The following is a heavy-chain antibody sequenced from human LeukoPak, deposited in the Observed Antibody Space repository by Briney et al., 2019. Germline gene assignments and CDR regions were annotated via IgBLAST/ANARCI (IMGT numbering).Heavy chain of an antibody. D-gene: IGHD3-9*01. J-gene: IGHJ6*02. Sequence: PGGSLRLSCAASGFTFSSYSMNWVRQAPGKGLEWVSYISSSSSTIYYADSVKGRFTISRDNAKNSLYLQMNSLRAEDTALYYCAKDIFEVSYGMDVWGQGTTVTVSS. CDR2: ISSSSSTI. V-gene: IGHV3-48*04. CDR3: AKDIFEVSYGMDV. CDR1: GFTFSSYS.